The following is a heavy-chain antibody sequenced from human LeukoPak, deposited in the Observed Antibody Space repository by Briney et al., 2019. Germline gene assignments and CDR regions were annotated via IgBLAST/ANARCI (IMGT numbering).Heavy chain of an antibody. CDR1: GFTYSDYY. CDR3: ATDGAGFDT. CDR2: INIGGTNT. V-gene: IGHV3-11*01. Sequence: GGSLRLSCAASGFTYSDYYMSWIRQAPGKGLEWLSYINIGGTNTHYADSVKGRFTISRDNAKKSLYLEMNSLRAEDTAVYYCATDGAGFDTWGQGVLVTVSS. J-gene: IGHJ5*02.